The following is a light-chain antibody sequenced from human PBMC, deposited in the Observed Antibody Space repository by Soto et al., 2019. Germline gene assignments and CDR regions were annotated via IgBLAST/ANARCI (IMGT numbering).Light chain of an antibody. CDR3: QQYNSYSRLT. CDR2: DAS. Sequence: DIQMTQSPSTLSASVGDRVTITCRASQSISSWLAWYQQKPGKAPKLLIYDASSLESGVPSRFSGSGSGTECTLTVSSLQPDDVATYYCQQYNSYSRLTFGGRTKVEIK. V-gene: IGKV1-5*01. J-gene: IGKJ4*01. CDR1: QSISSW.